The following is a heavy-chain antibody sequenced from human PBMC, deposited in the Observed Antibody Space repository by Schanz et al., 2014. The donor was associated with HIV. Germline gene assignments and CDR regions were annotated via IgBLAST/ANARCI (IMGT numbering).Heavy chain of an antibody. CDR1: GFIFSSYG. V-gene: IGHV3-33*03. Sequence: QVQLVESGGGVVQPGRSLRLSCAASGFIFSSYGMHWVRQAPGKGLEWVAVIWYDGSNKYYADSVKGRFSISRDKSKNTLYLQMNRLRAEDTAVYYCAKDRRGGYQFLYGLDAWGQGTTVTVSS. D-gene: IGHD2-2*01. CDR3: AKDRRGGYQFLYGLDA. CDR2: IWYDGSNK. J-gene: IGHJ6*02.